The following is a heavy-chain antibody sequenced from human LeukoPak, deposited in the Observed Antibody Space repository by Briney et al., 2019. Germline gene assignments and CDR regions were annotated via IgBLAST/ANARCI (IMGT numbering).Heavy chain of an antibody. Sequence: GGSLRLSCAVSGFTFSSYWMHWVRQAPGKGLVWVSRIDRDGSRINYADSVKGRFTISRDNGKNTLFLQMNGLRAEDAAVYYCVRGNDYGGPHYWGQGTLVTVSS. D-gene: IGHD4-23*01. J-gene: IGHJ4*02. CDR3: VRGNDYGGPHY. CDR2: IDRDGSRI. CDR1: GFTFSSYW. V-gene: IGHV3-74*01.